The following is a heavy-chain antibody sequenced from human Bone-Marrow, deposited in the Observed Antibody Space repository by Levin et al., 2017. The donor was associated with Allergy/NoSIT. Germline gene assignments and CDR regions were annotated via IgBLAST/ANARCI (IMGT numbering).Heavy chain of an antibody. Sequence: GESLKISCAASTLPLDNYALHWVRQGPGKGLEWVALISYDGSKKKYSDSVKGRFTISRDNSQKMVFLEMNSLRADDTAVYYCAKDPYSGSYDYYGMDVWGQGTTVIVSS. V-gene: IGHV3-30*18. D-gene: IGHD1-26*01. CDR3: AKDPYSGSYDYYGMDV. J-gene: IGHJ6*02. CDR2: ISYDGSKK. CDR1: TLPLDNYA.